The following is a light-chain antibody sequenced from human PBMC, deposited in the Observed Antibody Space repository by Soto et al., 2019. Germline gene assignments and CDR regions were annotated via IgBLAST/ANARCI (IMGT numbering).Light chain of an antibody. Sequence: DIQMTQSQSSLSASVGDRVTLTCLASQTISSWLAWDQQKPGKAPKLLIYDASNLETGVPSRFSGSGSGTDFTFTISSLQPEDIATYYCQQYDNLPLTFGGGANVDIK. J-gene: IGKJ4*01. CDR3: QQYDNLPLT. CDR2: DAS. V-gene: IGKV1-33*01. CDR1: QTISSW.